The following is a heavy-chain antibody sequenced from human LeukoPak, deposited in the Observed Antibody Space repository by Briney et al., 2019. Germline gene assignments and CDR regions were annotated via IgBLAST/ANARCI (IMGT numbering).Heavy chain of an antibody. J-gene: IGHJ4*02. D-gene: IGHD6-19*01. V-gene: IGHV3-9*03. Sequence: GGSLRLSCAASGFTFDDYAMHWVRQAPGKGLEWVSGISWNSGSIGYADSVKGRFTISRDNAKNSPYLQMNSLRAEDMALYYCAKDAGSGWYYFDYWGQGTLVTVSS. CDR2: ISWNSGSI. CDR3: AKDAGSGWYYFDY. CDR1: GFTFDDYA.